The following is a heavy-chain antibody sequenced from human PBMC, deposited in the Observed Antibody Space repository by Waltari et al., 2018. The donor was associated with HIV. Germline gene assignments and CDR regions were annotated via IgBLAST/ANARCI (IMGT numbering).Heavy chain of an antibody. V-gene: IGHV3-48*01. CDR3: ARGRWLQGFDY. CDR1: GFTFSSYR. Sequence: EVQLVESGGGLVQPGGSLRLSCAASGFTFSSYRMNWVRQSPGSGLGWVSYISSNTSTIYYADSVKGRFTISRDNAKNSLYLQINSLRAEDTAVYYCARGRWLQGFDYWGQGTLVTVSS. J-gene: IGHJ4*02. CDR2: ISSNTSTI. D-gene: IGHD3-16*01.